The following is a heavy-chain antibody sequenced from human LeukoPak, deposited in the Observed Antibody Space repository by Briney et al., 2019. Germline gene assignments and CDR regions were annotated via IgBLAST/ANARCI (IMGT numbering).Heavy chain of an antibody. CDR3: ARESGNSAGEAFDI. J-gene: IGHJ3*02. Sequence: KPGGSLRLSCAASGLTLSDYYMTWIRQAPGKGLEWVSYISSSGGSGNIYYADSVKGRFTISRDNAKNSLYLQMNSLTAEDTAMYYCARESGNSAGEAFDIWGQGTLVTVSS. D-gene: IGHD4-23*01. V-gene: IGHV3-11*04. CDR1: GLTLSDYY. CDR2: ISSSGGSGNI.